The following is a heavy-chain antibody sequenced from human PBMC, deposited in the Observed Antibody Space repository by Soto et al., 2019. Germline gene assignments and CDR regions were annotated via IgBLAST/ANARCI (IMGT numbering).Heavy chain of an antibody. CDR1: GYTFTSYY. Sequence: ASVKASGKASGYTFTSYYMHWVRRAPGQGLEVMGIINPSGGSTSYAQKFQGRVTMTRDTSTSTVYMELSSLRSEDTAVYYCARQYCSGGSCYPAPHNYYHGMDVWGQGTTVTVSS. CDR3: ARQYCSGGSCYPAPHNYYHGMDV. CDR2: INPSGGST. J-gene: IGHJ6*02. D-gene: IGHD2-15*01. V-gene: IGHV1-46*01.